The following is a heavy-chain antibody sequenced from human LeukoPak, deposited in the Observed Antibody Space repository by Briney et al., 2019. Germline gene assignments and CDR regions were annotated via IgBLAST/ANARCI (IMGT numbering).Heavy chain of an antibody. CDR3: AKGIAAAGPNWFDP. CDR1: GFTFSSYG. Sequence: SGGSLRLSCAASGFTFSSYGMSWVRRAPGKGLEWVSAISGSGGSTYYADSVKGRFTISRHNSKNTLYLQMNSLRAEDTAVYYCAKGIAAAGPNWFDPWGQGTLVTVSS. V-gene: IGHV3-23*01. CDR2: ISGSGGST. D-gene: IGHD6-13*01. J-gene: IGHJ5*02.